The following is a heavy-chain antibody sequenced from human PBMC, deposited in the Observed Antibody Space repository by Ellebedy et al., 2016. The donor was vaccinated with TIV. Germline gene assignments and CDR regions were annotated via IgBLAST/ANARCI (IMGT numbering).Heavy chain of an antibody. CDR3: VRFARKFRGSIISLSGMDV. Sequence: SETLSLXCAVYGGSLSGDLWTWVRQPPGQGLEWIGEIQHNGNTNYNPSLRNRVTMSVDTSKLQFSLNLFSVTAADTAIYYCVRFARKFRGSIISLSGMDVWGPGTTVTVSS. CDR1: GGSLSGDL. V-gene: IGHV4-34*01. CDR2: IQHNGNT. J-gene: IGHJ6*02. D-gene: IGHD3-10*01.